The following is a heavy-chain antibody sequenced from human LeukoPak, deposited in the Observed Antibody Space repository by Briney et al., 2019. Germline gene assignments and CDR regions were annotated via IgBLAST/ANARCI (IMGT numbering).Heavy chain of an antibody. CDR1: GGSISNYY. CDR3: ARGGGYFDY. CDR2: IYYSGST. V-gene: IGHV4-59*01. Sequence: SETLSLTCTVSGGSISNYYWSWIRQPPGKGLEWIGYIYYSGSTNYNPSLKSRVTISVDTSKNQFSLKLSSVTAADTAVYYCARGGGYFDYWGQGTLVTVSS. J-gene: IGHJ4*02. D-gene: IGHD3-10*01.